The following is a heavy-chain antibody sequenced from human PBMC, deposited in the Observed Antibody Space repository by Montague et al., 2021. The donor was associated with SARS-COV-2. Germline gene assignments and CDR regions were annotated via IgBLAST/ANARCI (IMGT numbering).Heavy chain of an antibody. D-gene: IGHD3-10*01. J-gene: IGHJ4*02. CDR2: IYWDDDK. Sequence: PALVKPTQTLTLTCTFSGFSLSTDGVGVGWIRQPPGKALEWLALIYWDDDKRYRPGLQSRLTITKGTSENQVVLTMTNMDPVDTATYYCAHRYYSDSGSSASAVFDYWGQGTLVTVSS. CDR1: GFSLSTDGVG. CDR3: AHRYYSDSGSSASAVFDY. V-gene: IGHV2-5*02.